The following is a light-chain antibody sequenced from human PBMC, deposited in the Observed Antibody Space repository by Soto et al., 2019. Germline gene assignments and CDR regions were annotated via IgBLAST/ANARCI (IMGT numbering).Light chain of an antibody. J-gene: IGKJ4*01. V-gene: IGKV3D-15*01. CDR2: DIF. CDR1: QSVGSD. Sequence: EIVMTQSPATLSVSPGERATLSCRASQSVGSDLAWYQQKPGQAPKLAIYDIFTRATAVPTRISGSGSGTEFTLTISSLQSEDFAVYYCQQYNSWPLTFGGGTKVEIK. CDR3: QQYNSWPLT.